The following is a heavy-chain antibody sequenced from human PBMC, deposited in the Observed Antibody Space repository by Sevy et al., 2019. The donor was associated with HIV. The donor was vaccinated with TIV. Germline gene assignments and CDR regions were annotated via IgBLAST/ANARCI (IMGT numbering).Heavy chain of an antibody. V-gene: IGHV3-48*02. CDR1: GFTFNTYS. Sequence: GGSLRLSCAASGFTFNTYSLIWVRQTPGKGLEWLSFIGTAAGVTYYADSVKGRFTISRDNAKNSLYLQMNSLRDEDTAVYYCGRCPEHYSIDYWGQGTLVTVS. J-gene: IGHJ4*02. CDR3: GRCPEHYSIDY. CDR2: IGTAAGVT. D-gene: IGHD2-21*01.